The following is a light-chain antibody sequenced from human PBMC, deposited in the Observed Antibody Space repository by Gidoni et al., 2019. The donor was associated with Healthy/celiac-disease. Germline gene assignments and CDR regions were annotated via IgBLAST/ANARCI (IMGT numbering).Light chain of an antibody. V-gene: IGLV1-40*01. CDR3: QSYDSSLSVV. J-gene: IGLJ2*01. Sequence: QSVLTQPPSVSGAPGPRVTIPCTGSSSNIGAGYDVHWYQQRPGTAPKLPIYGNSNRPSGVPDRFSGSKSGTSASLAITGLQAEDEADYYCQSYDSSLSVVFGGGTKLTVL. CDR1: SSNIGAGYD. CDR2: GNS.